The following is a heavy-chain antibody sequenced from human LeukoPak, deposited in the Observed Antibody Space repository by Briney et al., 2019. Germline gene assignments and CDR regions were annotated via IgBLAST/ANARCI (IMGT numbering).Heavy chain of an antibody. Sequence: SETLSLTCAVSGYSIISGYYWGWIRQPPGKGLEWIGSIYHSGSTYYNPSLKSRVTIPVDTSKNQFSLKLSSVTAADTAVYYCARGRKGVDIWSGYYSPHYFDYWGQGTLVTVSS. CDR2: IYHSGST. D-gene: IGHD3-3*01. J-gene: IGHJ4*02. CDR1: GYSIISGYY. CDR3: ARGRKGVDIWSGYYSPHYFDY. V-gene: IGHV4-38-2*01.